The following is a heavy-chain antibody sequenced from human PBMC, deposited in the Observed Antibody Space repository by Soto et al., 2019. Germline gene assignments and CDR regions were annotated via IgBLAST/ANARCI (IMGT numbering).Heavy chain of an antibody. J-gene: IGHJ6*03. V-gene: IGHV1-46*03. CDR1: GYTFTSYY. Sequence: ASVKVSCKASGYTFTSYYMHWVRQAPGQGLEWMGIINPSGGSTSYAQKFQGRVTMTRDTSTSTVYMELSSLRSEDTAVYYCAREELVGTVTPPRSTYMDVWGKGTTVTVSS. CDR2: INPSGGST. D-gene: IGHD4-17*01. CDR3: AREELVGTVTPPRSTYMDV.